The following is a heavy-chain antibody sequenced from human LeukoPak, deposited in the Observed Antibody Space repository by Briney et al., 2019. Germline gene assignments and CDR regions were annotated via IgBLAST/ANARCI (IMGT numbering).Heavy chain of an antibody. CDR2: ISWNSGSI. V-gene: IGHV3-9*01. CDR1: GFTFDDYA. J-gene: IGHJ4*02. CDR3: AKDIYGDIVVVPAGFDY. D-gene: IGHD2-2*01. Sequence: GRSLRLSCAAAGFTFDDYAMHWVRQAPGKGLEWVSGISWNSGSIGYADSVKGRFSISRDNAKNSLYLQMNSLRAEDTALYYCAKDIYGDIVVVPAGFDYWGQGTLVTVSS.